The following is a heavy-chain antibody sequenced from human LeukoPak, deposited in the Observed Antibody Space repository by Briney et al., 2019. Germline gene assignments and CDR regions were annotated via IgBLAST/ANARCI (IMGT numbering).Heavy chain of an antibody. CDR3: ARGHYYYDSRNDAFDI. Sequence: SETLSLTCTVSGGSISNYYWSWIRQPPGKGVEWIGYIYYSGSTNYNPSLKSRVTISVDTSKNQFSLKLSSVTAADTAVYYCARGHYYYDSRNDAFDIWGQGTMVTVSS. CDR1: GGSISNYY. D-gene: IGHD3-22*01. V-gene: IGHV4-59*01. CDR2: IYYSGST. J-gene: IGHJ3*02.